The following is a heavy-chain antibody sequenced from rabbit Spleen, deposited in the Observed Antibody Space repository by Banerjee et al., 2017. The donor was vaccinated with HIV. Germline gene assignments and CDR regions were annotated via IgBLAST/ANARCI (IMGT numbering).Heavy chain of an antibody. CDR3: ARDGMNGWNFDL. J-gene: IGHJ4*01. CDR1: GLDFSSSYW. D-gene: IGHD6-1*01. Sequence: QEQLESGGGLVQPEGSLTLACTASGLDFSSSYWICWVRQAPGKGLEWIACINTGSGSTIYASWAKGRFTGSKTSSTTVTLQMTSLTAADTATYFCARDGMNGWNFDLWGQGTLVTVS. CDR2: INTGSGST. V-gene: IGHV1S45*01.